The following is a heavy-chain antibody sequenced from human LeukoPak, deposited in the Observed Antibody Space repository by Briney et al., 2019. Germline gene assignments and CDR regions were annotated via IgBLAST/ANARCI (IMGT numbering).Heavy chain of an antibody. CDR3: ATGSRPRSYYFDY. CDR2: INSDGSST. V-gene: IGHV3-74*01. J-gene: IGHJ4*02. CDR1: GFTFSSHW. D-gene: IGHD3-3*01. Sequence: GGSLRLSCAASGFTFSSHWMHWVRQAPGKGLVWVSRINSDGSSTSYADSVKGRFTISRDNAKNTLYLQMNSLRAEDTAVYYCATGSRPRSYYFDYWGQGTLVTVSS.